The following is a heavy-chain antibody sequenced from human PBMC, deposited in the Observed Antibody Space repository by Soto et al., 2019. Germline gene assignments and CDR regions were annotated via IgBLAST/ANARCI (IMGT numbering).Heavy chain of an antibody. V-gene: IGHV3-74*01. CDR1: GFSFSSYW. J-gene: IGHJ4*01. CDR2: INGDGDYT. D-gene: IGHD5-12*01. CDR3: HGYGY. Sequence: GGSLRLSCAASGFSFSSYWMHWLRQVPGKGLVWVSRINGDGDYTNYADSVKGRFTISRDNSKNTLYLQMNSLRAEDTGVYYCHGYGYWGHGTLVTVSS.